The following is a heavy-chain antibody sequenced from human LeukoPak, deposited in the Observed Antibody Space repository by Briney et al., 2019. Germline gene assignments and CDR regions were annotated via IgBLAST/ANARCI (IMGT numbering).Heavy chain of an antibody. D-gene: IGHD2-15*01. Sequence: GESLKISCKGSGYSFTSYWIGWVRQMPGKGLEWMVIIYPGDSDTRYSPSFQGQVTISADNSISTAYQQWSSLKASDTAMYYCARAYCSGDSCYGDPWGQGTLVTVSS. CDR1: GYSFTSYW. V-gene: IGHV5-51*01. CDR3: ARAYCSGDSCYGDP. J-gene: IGHJ5*02. CDR2: IYPGDSDT.